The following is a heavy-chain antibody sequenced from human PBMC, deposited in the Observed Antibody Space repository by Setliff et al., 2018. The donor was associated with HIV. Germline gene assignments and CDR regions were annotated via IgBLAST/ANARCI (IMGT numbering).Heavy chain of an antibody. J-gene: IGHJ4*02. Sequence: SVKVSCKASGGSFSSYGIRWVRQAPGQGLEWMGGIMPIFGTANYAQKFQGRVTITRDMSTTTAYMELRGLRAEDTAVYYCARAYNVYDYRFDSSGYDYWGQGTLVTVSS. V-gene: IGHV1-69*05. CDR2: IMPIFGTA. CDR3: ARAYNVYDYRFDSSGYDY. CDR1: GGSFSSYG. D-gene: IGHD3-22*01.